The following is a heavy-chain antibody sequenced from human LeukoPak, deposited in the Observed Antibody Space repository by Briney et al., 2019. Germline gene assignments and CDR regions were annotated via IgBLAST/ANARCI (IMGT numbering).Heavy chain of an antibody. Sequence: PGGSLRLSCAASGFTFSHYVIHWVRQAPGKGLEWVSAISGSGGSTYYADSVKGRFTISRDNSKNTLYLQMNSLRAEDTAVYYCAKDPIVVVRYAFDIWGQGTMVTVSS. D-gene: IGHD3-22*01. V-gene: IGHV3-23*01. CDR2: ISGSGGST. CDR3: AKDPIVVVRYAFDI. J-gene: IGHJ3*02. CDR1: GFTFSHYV.